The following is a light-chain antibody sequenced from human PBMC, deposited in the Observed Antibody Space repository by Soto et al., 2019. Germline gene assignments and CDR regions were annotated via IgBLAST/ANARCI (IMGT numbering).Light chain of an antibody. Sequence: AIRMTQSPSSFSASTGDRVTITCRASQGISSYLAWYQQKPGKAPKLLIYAASTLQSGVPSRFSGSGSGTDFTLTISCLQSEDFATYYCQQYSSYPHTFGQGTKLEIK. CDR1: QGISSY. J-gene: IGKJ2*01. V-gene: IGKV1-8*01. CDR3: QQYSSYPHT. CDR2: AAS.